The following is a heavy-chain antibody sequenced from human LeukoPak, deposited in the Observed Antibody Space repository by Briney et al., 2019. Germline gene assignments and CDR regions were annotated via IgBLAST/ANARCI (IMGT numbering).Heavy chain of an antibody. CDR1: GFTVSTNH. Sequence: GGSLRLSCAVSGFTVSTNHMSWVRQAPGKGLEWVSVIYSGGSTYSADSVKGRFTISRDNSKNTLYLQMNSLRAEDTAVYYCARGGDYSSPGGMDVWGQGTTVTVSS. CDR2: IYSGGST. J-gene: IGHJ6*02. CDR3: ARGGDYSSPGGMDV. D-gene: IGHD6-13*01. V-gene: IGHV3-66*01.